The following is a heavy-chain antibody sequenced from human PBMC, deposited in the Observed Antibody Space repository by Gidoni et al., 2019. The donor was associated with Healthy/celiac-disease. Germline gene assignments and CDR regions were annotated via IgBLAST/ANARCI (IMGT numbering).Heavy chain of an antibody. CDR1: GGSFSGYS. CDR3: ARGRPSPLFIAAAGKKWGSRYYYMDV. Sequence: QVQLPQSGAGLLNPSKTLSPTCAVYGGSFSGYSRSWLRQPPGKGLEWIGEINHSGTPNYNPSLKSRVTISVDTSKNQFSLKLSSVTAADTAVYYCARGRPSPLFIAAAGKKWGSRYYYMDVWGKGTTVTVSS. V-gene: IGHV4-34*01. D-gene: IGHD6-13*01. J-gene: IGHJ6*03. CDR2: INHSGTP.